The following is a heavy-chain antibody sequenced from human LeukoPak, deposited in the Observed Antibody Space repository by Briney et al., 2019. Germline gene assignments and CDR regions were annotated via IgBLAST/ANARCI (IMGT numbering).Heavy chain of an antibody. CDR2: ISSSGSAI. Sequence: GGSLRLSCTASGFTFADYAMSWFRQAPGKGLEWVSYISSSGSAIYSADSVKGRFTISRDNARNSLYLQMNSLRAEDTAVYYCARAINDAFDIWGQGTMVTISS. CDR3: ARAINDAFDI. D-gene: IGHD2-2*01. V-gene: IGHV3-11*04. J-gene: IGHJ3*02. CDR1: GFTFADYA.